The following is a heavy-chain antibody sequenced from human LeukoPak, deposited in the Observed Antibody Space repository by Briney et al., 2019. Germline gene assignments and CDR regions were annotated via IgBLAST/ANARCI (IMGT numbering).Heavy chain of an antibody. CDR2: ISYDGSNK. CDR3: ARDTYYYGSGSYGMDV. D-gene: IGHD3-10*01. CDR1: GFTFSSYT. V-gene: IGHV3-30-3*01. J-gene: IGHJ6*02. Sequence: GSLRLSCAASGFTFSSYTMHWVRQAPGKGLEWVAAISYDGSNKYYADSVKGRFTISRDNSKNTLYLQMNSLRAEDTAVYYCARDTYYYGSGSYGMDVWGQGTTVTVSS.